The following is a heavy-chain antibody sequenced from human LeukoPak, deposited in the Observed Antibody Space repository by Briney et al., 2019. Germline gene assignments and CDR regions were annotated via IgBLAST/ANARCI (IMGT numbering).Heavy chain of an antibody. CDR3: ARDRRYYDSSAYIRGFDY. V-gene: IGHV4-4*02. CDR2: IYHSGST. Sequence: SGTLSLTCAVSGGSISSSDWWSWVRQPPGKGLEWIGEIYHSGSTNYNPSLKSRVTISVDKSKNQFSLNLSSVTAADTAVYYCARDRRYYDSSAYIRGFDYWGQGTLVTVSS. CDR1: GGSISSSDW. J-gene: IGHJ4*02. D-gene: IGHD3-22*01.